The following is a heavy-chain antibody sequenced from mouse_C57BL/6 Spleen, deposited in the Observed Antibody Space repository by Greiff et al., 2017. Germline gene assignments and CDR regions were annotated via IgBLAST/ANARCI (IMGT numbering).Heavy chain of an antibody. V-gene: IGHV1-80*01. CDR2: IYPGDGDT. CDR3: ARAYDYDRGVYARDY. CDR1: GYAFSSYW. D-gene: IGHD2-4*01. J-gene: IGHJ4*01. Sequence: VQLQESGAELVKPGASVKISCKASGYAFSSYWMNWVKQRPGKGLEWIGQIYPGDGDTNYNGKFKGKATLTADKSSSTAYMQLSSLTSEDSAVYFCARAYDYDRGVYARDYWGQGTSVTVSS.